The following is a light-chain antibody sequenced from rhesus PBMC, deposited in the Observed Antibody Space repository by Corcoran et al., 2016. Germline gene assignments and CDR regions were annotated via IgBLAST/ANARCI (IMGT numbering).Light chain of an antibody. CDR1: QGISSW. Sequence: DIQMTQSPSSLSASVGDRVTITCRASQGISSWLAWYQQKPGKAPKLLIYKASSLQSGVPSRLSGRGSGTYFTLTISSLQPEDFATYYCQQYNSAPYSFGQGTKVEIK. V-gene: IGKV1-21*01. CDR3: QQYNSAPYS. CDR2: KAS. J-gene: IGKJ2*01.